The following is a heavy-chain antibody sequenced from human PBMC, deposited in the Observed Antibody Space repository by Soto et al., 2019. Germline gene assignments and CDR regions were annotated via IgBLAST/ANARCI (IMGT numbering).Heavy chain of an antibody. CDR1: GFTFSSYA. D-gene: IGHD2-2*01. Sequence: PGGSLRLSCAASGFTFSSYAMSWVRQAPGEGLEWLSVVTGNGGSTYYTDFVKGRFTISRDNSKNTLYLQMDSLRAEDTAIYYCAKLGTSSTSWLDVWGQGTTVTVSS. CDR2: VTGNGGST. CDR3: AKLGTSSTSWLDV. J-gene: IGHJ6*02. V-gene: IGHV3-23*01.